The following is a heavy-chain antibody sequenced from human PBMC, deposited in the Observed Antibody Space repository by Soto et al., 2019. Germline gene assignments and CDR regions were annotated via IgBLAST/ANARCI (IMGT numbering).Heavy chain of an antibody. J-gene: IGHJ5*02. CDR1: GYTFTGYY. Sequence: GASVKVSCKASGYTFTGYYMHWVRQAPGQRPEWGGWINPNSGGTNYAQKFQGWVTMTRDTSISTAYMELSRLRSDDTAVYYCAREIPYSPNWFDPWGQGTLVTVSS. V-gene: IGHV1-2*04. CDR2: INPNSGGT. CDR3: AREIPYSPNWFDP. D-gene: IGHD5-12*01.